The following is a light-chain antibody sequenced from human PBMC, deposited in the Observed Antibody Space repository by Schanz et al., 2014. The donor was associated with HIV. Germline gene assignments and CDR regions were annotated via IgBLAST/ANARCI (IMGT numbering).Light chain of an antibody. CDR3: QTWGTGIRL. Sequence: QLVLTQSSSASASLGASVKLTCTLSSGHSNYAVAWHQQQSEKGPRFLMKLNSDGSHRKGDGIPDRFSGSSSGSERFLIISSLQSEDEADYYCQTWGTGIRLFGGGTKLTVL. J-gene: IGLJ3*02. V-gene: IGLV4-69*01. CDR1: SGHSNYA. CDR2: LNSDGSH.